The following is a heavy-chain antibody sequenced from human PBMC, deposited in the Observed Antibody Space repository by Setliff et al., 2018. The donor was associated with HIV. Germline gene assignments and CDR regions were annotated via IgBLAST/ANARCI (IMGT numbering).Heavy chain of an antibody. CDR3: AREHDSLTGYYFDF. J-gene: IGHJ4*02. V-gene: IGHV1-18*01. Sequence: PSGKVSCKASGYTLSTYGISWVRQAPGQGLEWMGWISAHSGYAKSAQRFQCRVTITIDTSASTAYMELSSLRSEDTAVYYCAREHDSLTGYYFDFWGQGTLVTVSS. CDR1: GYTLSTYG. CDR2: ISAHSGYA. D-gene: IGHD3-9*01.